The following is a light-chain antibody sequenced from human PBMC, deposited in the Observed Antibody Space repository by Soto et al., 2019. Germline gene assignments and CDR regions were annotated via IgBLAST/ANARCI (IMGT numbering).Light chain of an antibody. CDR2: DTS. J-gene: IGKJ2*01. Sequence: IVLTQSPASLSLSPGERATPSCRASQSVDSFLAWYQQKPGRTPRLLIYDTSNRATGIPARVSGSGSGTDFTLTISRLEPEDFAVYYCQVRTDWPPFKYTFGQGTKLEVK. CDR1: QSVDSF. CDR3: QVRTDWPPFKYT. V-gene: IGKV3-11*01.